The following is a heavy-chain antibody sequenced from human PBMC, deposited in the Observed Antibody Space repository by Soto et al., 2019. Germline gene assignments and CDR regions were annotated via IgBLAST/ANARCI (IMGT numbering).Heavy chain of an antibody. CDR1: GFTFSSYE. V-gene: IGHV3-48*03. CDR2: ISSSGSTI. J-gene: IGHJ4*02. D-gene: IGHD6-6*01. Sequence: PGGSLRLSCAAYGFTFSSYEMNWVRQAPGKGLEWVSYISSSGSTIYYADSVKGRFTISRDNAKNSLYLQMNSLRAEDTAVYYCARQEQLGPLDYWGQGTLVTVS. CDR3: ARQEQLGPLDY.